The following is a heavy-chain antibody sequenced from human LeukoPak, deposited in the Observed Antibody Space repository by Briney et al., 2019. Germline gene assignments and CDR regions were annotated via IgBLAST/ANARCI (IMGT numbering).Heavy chain of an antibody. CDR2: ISGSGGST. D-gene: IGHD6-19*01. J-gene: IGHJ3*02. Sequence: PGGSLRLSCAASGFTFSSYAMSWVRQAPGKGLGWVSAISGSGGSTYYADSVKGRFTISRDNSKNTLYLQMNSLRAEDTAVYYCTRDSGGWLVWAFDIWGQGTMVTVSS. V-gene: IGHV3-23*01. CDR3: TRDSGGWLVWAFDI. CDR1: GFTFSSYA.